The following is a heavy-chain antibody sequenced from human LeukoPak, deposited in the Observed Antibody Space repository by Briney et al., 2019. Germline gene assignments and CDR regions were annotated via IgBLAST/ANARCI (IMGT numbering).Heavy chain of an antibody. CDR3: ARGIQLWSHYL. V-gene: IGHV4-34*01. D-gene: IGHD5-18*01. CDR2: INHSGST. J-gene: IGHJ4*02. CDR1: GGSFSGYY. Sequence: SETLSLTCAVYGGSFSGYYWSWIRQPPGKGLEWIGEINHSGSTNYNPSLKSRVTISVDTSKNQFSLKLSSVTAADTAVYYCARGIQLWSHYLWGQGTLVTVSS.